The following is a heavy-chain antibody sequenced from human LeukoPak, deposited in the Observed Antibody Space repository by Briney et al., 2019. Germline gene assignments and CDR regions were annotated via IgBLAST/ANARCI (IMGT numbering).Heavy chain of an antibody. D-gene: IGHD6-13*01. Sequence: ASVKVSCKVSGYTFTGYYMHWVRQAPGQGLERMGWINPNSGGTNYAQKFQGRVTMTRDTSISTAYMELSRLRSDDTAVYYCARDSSSWYFDYWGQGTLVTVSS. V-gene: IGHV1-2*02. CDR2: INPNSGGT. J-gene: IGHJ4*02. CDR3: ARDSSSWYFDY. CDR1: GYTFTGYY.